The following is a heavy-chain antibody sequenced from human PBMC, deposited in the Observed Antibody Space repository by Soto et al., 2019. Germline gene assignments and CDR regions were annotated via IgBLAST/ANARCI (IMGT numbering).Heavy chain of an antibody. CDR3: ATDTYNRDWFFFDY. CDR1: GFTFSSHA. D-gene: IGHD3-9*01. J-gene: IGHJ4*02. Sequence: GGSLRLSCAASGFTFSSHAMAWVRQAPGKGLEWVSGIRGSDGSTYYAGSVKGRFSISRDNSKNTLYLQMDSLRVEDTAVYYCATDTYNRDWFFFDYWGQGTLVTVSS. CDR2: IRGSDGST. V-gene: IGHV3-23*01.